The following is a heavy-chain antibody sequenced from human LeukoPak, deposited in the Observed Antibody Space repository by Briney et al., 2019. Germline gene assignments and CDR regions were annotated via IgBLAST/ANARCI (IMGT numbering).Heavy chain of an antibody. CDR1: GDSIFTNNVA. J-gene: IGHJ4*02. V-gene: IGHV6-1*01. CDR2: TYYRSKWSF. Sequence: SQTLSLTCAISGDSIFTNNVAWTWFRQSPSRGLEWLGRTYYRSKWSFDYAVSVKSRITINADTSKNQFSLQLSSVTPEDTAVYYCARGKYTSFDNWGQGTLVTVSS. CDR3: ARGKYTSFDN. D-gene: IGHD6-6*01.